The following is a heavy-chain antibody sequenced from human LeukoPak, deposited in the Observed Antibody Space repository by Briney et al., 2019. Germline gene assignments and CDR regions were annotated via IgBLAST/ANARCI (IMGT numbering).Heavy chain of an antibody. CDR2: IRSDGSST. CDR1: GFTFSSYW. D-gene: IGHD4-11*01. Sequence: GGSLRLSCAASGFTFSSYWMHWVRQAPGKGLVWVSGIRSDGSSTTYADSVKGRFTISRDNTKNTLYLQMNSLRADDTAVYYCARDDYNRHWGQGTLVTVSS. V-gene: IGHV3-74*01. J-gene: IGHJ4*02. CDR3: ARDDYNRH.